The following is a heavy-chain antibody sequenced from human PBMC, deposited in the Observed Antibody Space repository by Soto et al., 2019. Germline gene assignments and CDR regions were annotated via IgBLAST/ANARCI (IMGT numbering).Heavy chain of an antibody. Sequence: QVQLLQSGAEVKNPGASVKVSCKASGYTFTNYAIHWVRQAPGQRHEWMGWISADNGNTKYSQNFQGRVTITRDTSASTAYMDLSSLRSEDTAVYDCARDLTATANWYFDLWGRGTLVIVSS. CDR1: GYTFTNYA. V-gene: IGHV1-3*01. D-gene: IGHD5-12*01. J-gene: IGHJ2*01. CDR3: ARDLTATANWYFDL. CDR2: ISADNGNT.